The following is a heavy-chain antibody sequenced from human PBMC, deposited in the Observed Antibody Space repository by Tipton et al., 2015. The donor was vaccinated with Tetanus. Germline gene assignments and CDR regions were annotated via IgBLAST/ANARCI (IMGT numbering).Heavy chain of an antibody. V-gene: IGHV4-31*11. D-gene: IGHD1-26*01. Sequence: GLVKPSQTRSVTCAVSGGSISSGGYYWSWIRQHPGKGLEWIGDIYNSGSTYYNPSLKSRVTILVDTTKNQFSLKLKSVTAADTAVYYCARDQARGARGWNYFDYWGQGSLVTVSS. CDR1: GGSISSGGYY. CDR3: ARDQARGARGWNYFDY. J-gene: IGHJ4*02. CDR2: IYNSGST.